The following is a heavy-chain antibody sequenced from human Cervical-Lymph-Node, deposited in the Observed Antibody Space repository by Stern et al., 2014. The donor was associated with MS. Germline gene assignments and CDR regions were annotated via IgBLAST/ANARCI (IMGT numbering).Heavy chain of an antibody. CDR2: TSSSSHI. V-gene: IGHV3-21*01. J-gene: IGHJ4*02. CDR1: GFIFSNYD. D-gene: IGHD6-19*01. CDR3: ARRGVVLVGGTRQYYFDS. Sequence: EVQLVESGGGLVKPGGSLRLSCEASGFIFSNYDMTWVRQTPGKGLEWVSSTSSSSHIYYADSVRGRFTMSRDNAKNSLYLQMNSLRAEDTAVYYCARRGVVLVGGTRQYYFDSWGQGTLVTVSS.